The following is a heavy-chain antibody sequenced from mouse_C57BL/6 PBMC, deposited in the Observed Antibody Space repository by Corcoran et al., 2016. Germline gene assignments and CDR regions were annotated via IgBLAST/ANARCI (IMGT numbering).Heavy chain of an antibody. CDR2: INPNNGGT. J-gene: IGHJ4*01. CDR1: GYTFTDYY. Sequence: EVQLQQSGPELVKPGASVKISCKASGYTFTDYYMNWVKQSHGKSLEGIGDINPNNGGTSYNQKFKGKATLTVDKSSSTAYMELHSLTSEDSAVYYCASEDSAMDYWGQGTSVTVSS. V-gene: IGHV1-26*01. CDR3: ASEDSAMDY.